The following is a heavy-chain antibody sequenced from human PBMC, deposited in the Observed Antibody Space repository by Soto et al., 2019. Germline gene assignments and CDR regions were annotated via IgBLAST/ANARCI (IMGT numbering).Heavy chain of an antibody. CDR3: ARLRDSYGSGSFDY. D-gene: IGHD3-10*01. CDR1: GGSNSSYY. CDR2: IHDSGTT. Sequence: QVQLQESGPGLVKPSETLSLTCTVSGGSNSSYYWSWIRQPPGKGLEWIGYIHDSGTTNYNPSLSSRVTISRDTSKNHFSLKVNSVTGADTAVYYCARLRDSYGSGSFDYWGQGTLVIVSS. J-gene: IGHJ4*02. V-gene: IGHV4-59*01.